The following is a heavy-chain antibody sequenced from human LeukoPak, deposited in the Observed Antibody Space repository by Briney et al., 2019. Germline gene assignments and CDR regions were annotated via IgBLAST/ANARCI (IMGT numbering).Heavy chain of an antibody. CDR1: GFTFSDYY. V-gene: IGHV3-11*01. CDR3: ARRAVDTAMVHFDY. D-gene: IGHD5-18*01. CDR2: ISSSGSTI. Sequence: GGSLRLSCAASGFTFSDYYMSWIRQAPGKGLEWVSYISSSGSTIYYADSVKGRFTISRDNAKNSLYLQMNSLRAEDTAVYYCARRAVDTAMVHFDYWGQGTLVTFSS. J-gene: IGHJ4*02.